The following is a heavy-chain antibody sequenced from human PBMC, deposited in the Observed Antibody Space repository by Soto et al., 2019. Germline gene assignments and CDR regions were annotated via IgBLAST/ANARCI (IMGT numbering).Heavy chain of an antibody. V-gene: IGHV1-24*01. CDR2: FDPEDGET. D-gene: IGHD2-8*02. CDR3: ATDLLVDPDYCYGMDV. J-gene: IGHJ6*02. CDR1: GYTLTELS. Sequence: ASVKVSCKVSGYTLTELSMHWVRQAPGKGLEWMGGFDPEDGETIYAQKFQGRVTMTEDTSTDTAYMELSSLRSEDTAVYYCATDLLVDPDYCYGMDVWGQGTTVTVSS.